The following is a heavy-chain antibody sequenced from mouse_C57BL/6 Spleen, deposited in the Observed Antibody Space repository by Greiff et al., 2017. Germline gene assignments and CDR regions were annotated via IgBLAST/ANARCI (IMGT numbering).Heavy chain of an antibody. D-gene: IGHD1-1*01. V-gene: IGHV1-74*01. Sequence: VQLQQPGAELVKPGASVKVSCKASGYTFTSYWMHWVKQRPGQGLEWIGRIHPSDSDTNYNPKFKGKATLTVDKSSSTAYMQLSSLTSENSAVYYCASATVVLGYYFDYWGQGTTLTVSA. CDR2: IHPSDSDT. J-gene: IGHJ2*01. CDR1: GYTFTSYW. CDR3: ASATVVLGYYFDY.